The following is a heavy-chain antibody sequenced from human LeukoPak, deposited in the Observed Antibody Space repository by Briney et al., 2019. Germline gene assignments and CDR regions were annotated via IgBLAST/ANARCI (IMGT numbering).Heavy chain of an antibody. Sequence: GGSLRLSCAVSGITLSNYGMSWVRQAPGKGLEWVAGVSDSGGRTNYADSVKGRFTISRDNSKNTLYLQMNSLRAEDTAVYFCAKRGVVIRVILVGFHKEAYYFDSWGQGVVVTVSS. V-gene: IGHV3-23*01. CDR3: AKRGVVIRVILVGFHKEAYYFDS. D-gene: IGHD3-10*01. J-gene: IGHJ4*02. CDR1: GITLSNYG. CDR2: VSDSGGRT.